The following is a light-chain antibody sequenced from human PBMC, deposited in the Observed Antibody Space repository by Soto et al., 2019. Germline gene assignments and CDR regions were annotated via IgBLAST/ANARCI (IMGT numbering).Light chain of an antibody. CDR1: QTISFY. CDR3: QQSFSTPHN. Sequence: IQMTQSPSSLSASVGDTVTITCRASQTISFYLNWYQQKPGRTPNLLIYATSSLQSGVPSRFDGSGSGTEYTLTISSLQPDDFATYYCQQSFSTPHNFGQGTKLELK. V-gene: IGKV1-39*01. J-gene: IGKJ2*01. CDR2: ATS.